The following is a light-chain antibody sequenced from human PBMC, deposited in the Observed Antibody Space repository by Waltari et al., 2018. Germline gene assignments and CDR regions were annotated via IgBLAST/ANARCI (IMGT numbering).Light chain of an antibody. V-gene: IGKV1-6*01. Sequence: AIQMTQSPSSLSASVGDRVTITCRASQGIRNDLCWYLQKPGKAPTLLIYDASNLQSGVPSRFSGSGSGTYFTLTISCLQSEDFATYYCQQYYSYPLSITFGQGTRLEIK. CDR3: QQYYSYPLSIT. CDR2: DAS. J-gene: IGKJ5*01. CDR1: QGIRND.